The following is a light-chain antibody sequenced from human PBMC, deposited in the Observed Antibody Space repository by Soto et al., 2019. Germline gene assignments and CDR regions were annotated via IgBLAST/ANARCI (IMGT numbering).Light chain of an antibody. CDR1: QSVRKF. CDR2: AAS. J-gene: IGKJ1*01. V-gene: IGKV1-39*01. CDR3: QQSSTAPWT. Sequence: DIQMTQSPSSLSASVADRVTITCRASQSVRKFLNWYQEKPGKAPKLLIYAASSLQSGVPSRFSGSGSGTDFTLTISSLQPEDFATYYCQQSSTAPWTFGQGTKVDIK.